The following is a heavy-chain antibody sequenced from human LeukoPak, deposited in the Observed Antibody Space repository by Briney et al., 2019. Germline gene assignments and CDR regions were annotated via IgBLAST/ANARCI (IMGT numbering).Heavy chain of an antibody. V-gene: IGHV3-43*01. Sequence: GGSLRLSCAASGFTFDDYNMHWVRQAPGKGLEWVSLITWNGDSTYYADSVEGRFTISRDNSKNSLYLQMNSLRAEDTAVYYCARAPSAEDTFDIWGQGTMVTVSS. CDR1: GFTFDDYN. D-gene: IGHD1-26*01. CDR2: ITWNGDST. CDR3: ARAPSAEDTFDI. J-gene: IGHJ3*02.